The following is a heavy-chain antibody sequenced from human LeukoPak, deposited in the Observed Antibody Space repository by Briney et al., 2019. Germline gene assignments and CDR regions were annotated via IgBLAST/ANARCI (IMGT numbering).Heavy chain of an antibody. V-gene: IGHV3-7*01. D-gene: IGHD1-26*01. CDR2: IKEDGSGK. J-gene: IGHJ3*02. CDR1: GFRFSTSS. Sequence: GGSLRLSCVASGFRFSTSSMTWVRQSPGKGPELLANIKEDGSGKVYVDSVKGRFTISRDNAKNSLYLQMNTLRVDDSAVYYCARDPYSGKYGAFDIWGQGTMVTISS. CDR3: ARDPYSGKYGAFDI.